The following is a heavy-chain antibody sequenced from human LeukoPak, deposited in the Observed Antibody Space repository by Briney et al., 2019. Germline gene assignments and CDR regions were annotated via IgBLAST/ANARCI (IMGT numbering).Heavy chain of an antibody. CDR3: ARGGSSGYDFDY. Sequence: SQTLSLTCAVSGGSISSGGYSWSWIRQPPGKGLEWIGYIYHSGSTYYNPSLKSRVTISVDRSKNQFSLKLSSVTAADTAVYYCARGGSSGYDFDYWGQGTLVTVSS. CDR1: GGSISSGGYS. D-gene: IGHD5-12*01. J-gene: IGHJ4*02. CDR2: IYHSGST. V-gene: IGHV4-30-2*01.